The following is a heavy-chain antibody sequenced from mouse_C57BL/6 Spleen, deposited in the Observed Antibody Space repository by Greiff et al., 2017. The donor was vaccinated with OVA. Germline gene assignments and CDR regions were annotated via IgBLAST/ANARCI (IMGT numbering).Heavy chain of an antibody. J-gene: IGHJ3*01. Sequence: QVQLKQPGTELVKPGASVKLSCKASGYTFTSYWMHWVKQRPGQGLEWIGNINPSNGGTNYNEKFKSKATLTVDKSSSTAYMQLSSLTSEDSAVYYCAPDPYHYGDWFAYWGQGTLVTVSA. D-gene: IGHD1-2*01. V-gene: IGHV1-53*01. CDR2: INPSNGGT. CDR1: GYTFTSYW. CDR3: APDPYHYGDWFAY.